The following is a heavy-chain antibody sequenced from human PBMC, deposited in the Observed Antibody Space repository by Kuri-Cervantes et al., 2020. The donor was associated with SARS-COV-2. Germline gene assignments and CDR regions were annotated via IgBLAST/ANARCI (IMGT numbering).Heavy chain of an antibody. J-gene: IGHJ5*02. Sequence: GGSLRLSCAASGFTFSSYEMNWVRQAPGKGLEWVSAISGSGGSTYYADSVKGRFTISRDNAKNSLYLQMNSLRAEDTAVYYCVKGGARITNSGVVIANWFDPWGQGTLVTVSS. CDR3: VKGGARITNSGVVIANWFDP. D-gene: IGHD3-3*01. CDR1: GFTFSSYE. CDR2: ISGSGGST. V-gene: IGHV3-23*01.